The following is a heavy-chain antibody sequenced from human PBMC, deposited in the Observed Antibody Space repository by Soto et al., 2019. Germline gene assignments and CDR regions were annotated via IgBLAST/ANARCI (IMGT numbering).Heavy chain of an antibody. CDR1: GLNVGYSW. D-gene: IGHD3-3*01. Sequence: EVQLVESGGGWVQPGGPLGLSFAASGLNVGYSWWSWFRQAPGKGLEWVANINQDGSVQYYVDSVKGRFTISKDNAKNALYLQMNSLRVEDTALYYCAREFFWGRGTLVTVST. J-gene: IGHJ4*02. V-gene: IGHV3-7*04. CDR3: AREFF. CDR2: INQDGSVQ.